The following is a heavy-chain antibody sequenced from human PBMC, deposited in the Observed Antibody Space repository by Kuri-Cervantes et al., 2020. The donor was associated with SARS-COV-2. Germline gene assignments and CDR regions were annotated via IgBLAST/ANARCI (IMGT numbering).Heavy chain of an antibody. CDR1: GFTFSSYA. CDR2: ISYDGSNK. J-gene: IGHJ4*02. D-gene: IGHD5-18*01. V-gene: IGHV3-30-3*01. CDR3: AKASKVQLTELDY. Sequence: GESLKISCAASGFTFSSYAMHWVRQAPGKGLEWVAVISYDGSNKYYADSVKGRFTISRDNSKNSLYLQMNSLRAEDTALYYCAKASKVQLTELDYWGQGTLVTVSS.